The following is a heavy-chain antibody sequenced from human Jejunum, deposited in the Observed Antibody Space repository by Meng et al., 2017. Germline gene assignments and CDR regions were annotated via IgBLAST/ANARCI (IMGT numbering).Heavy chain of an antibody. CDR2: ISHSGST. CDR1: GGSLKDFY. CDR3: ARALGAYGDSGFAY. V-gene: IGHV4-34*01. D-gene: IGHD4-17*01. Sequence: QGRLQQWGAGLLKPSEPLSLTCAVSGGSLKDFYWNWIRQPPGKGLEWIGEISHSGSTNYNPSLKSRVTISVDRSQNQLSLKLTSVSGTDTAVYFCARALGAYGDSGFAYWGQGALVTVSS. J-gene: IGHJ4*02.